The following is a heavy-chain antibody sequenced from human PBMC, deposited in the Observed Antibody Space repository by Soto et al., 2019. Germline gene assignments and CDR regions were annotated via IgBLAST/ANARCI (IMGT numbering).Heavy chain of an antibody. D-gene: IGHD3-22*01. CDR3: ARDLGYYDSSGYFDY. Sequence: QVQLVESGGGLVKPGGSLRLSCAASRFTFSDYYMSWIRQAPGKGLEWVSYISRSSSSIYYTDSVKGRFTISRDNAKNSLYLQLNSLRAEDTAVYYCARDLGYYDSSGYFDYWGQGTLVTVSS. CDR1: RFTFSDYY. CDR2: ISRSSSSI. J-gene: IGHJ4*02. V-gene: IGHV3-11*01.